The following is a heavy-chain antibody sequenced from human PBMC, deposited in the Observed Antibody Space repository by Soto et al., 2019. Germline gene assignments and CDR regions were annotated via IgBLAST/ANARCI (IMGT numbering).Heavy chain of an antibody. CDR1: GGSFSGYY. Sequence: SETLSLTCAVYGGSFSGYYWSWSRQPPGKGLEWIGEINHSGSTNYNPSLKSRVTISVDTSKNQFSLKLSPVTAADTAVYYCARTYCGGDCPYWGQGTLVTVSS. CDR3: ARTYCGGDCPY. CDR2: INHSGST. J-gene: IGHJ4*02. D-gene: IGHD2-21*02. V-gene: IGHV4-34*01.